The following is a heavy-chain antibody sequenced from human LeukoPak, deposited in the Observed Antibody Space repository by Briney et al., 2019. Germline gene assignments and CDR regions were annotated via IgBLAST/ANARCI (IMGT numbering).Heavy chain of an antibody. CDR3: ARIMVDDYGDNGLS. CDR1: GGTFSSYA. D-gene: IGHD4-17*01. Sequence: SVKVSCKASGGTFSSYAISWVRQAPGQGLEWMGGIIPIFGTPNYAQKFQGRVTITTDESTSTAYMELGSLRSEDTAVYYCARIMVDDYGDNGLSWGQGTLVTVSS. J-gene: IGHJ5*02. CDR2: IIPIFGTP. V-gene: IGHV1-69*05.